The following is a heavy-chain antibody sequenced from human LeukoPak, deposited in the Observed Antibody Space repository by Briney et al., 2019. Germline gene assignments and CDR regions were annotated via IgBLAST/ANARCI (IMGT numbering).Heavy chain of an antibody. J-gene: IGHJ4*02. CDR3: ARAYGGPGY. Sequence: GGSLRLSCAASGFTFSTYWMHWVRQAPGKGLVWVSRIKSDGSSTKYADSVKGRFTISRDNAKNTLYLQMNSLRAEDTAVYYCARAYGGPGYWGQGTLVTVSS. CDR1: GFTFSTYW. V-gene: IGHV3-74*03. CDR2: IKSDGSST. D-gene: IGHD4-23*01.